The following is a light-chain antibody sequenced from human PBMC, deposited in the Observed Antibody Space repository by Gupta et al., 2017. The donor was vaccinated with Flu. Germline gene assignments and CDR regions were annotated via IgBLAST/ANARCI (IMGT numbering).Light chain of an antibody. J-gene: IGKJ1*01. Sequence: DIQMTQSPSTLSASVGDRVTITCRASQNINSWLAWYQQKPGKAPKLLIYKAFSLESGVPSRFSGSGSGTEFTLTISILQPDDFATYYCQQYNSYSWTFGQGTKLEIK. V-gene: IGKV1-5*03. CDR1: QNINSW. CDR2: KAF. CDR3: QQYNSYSWT.